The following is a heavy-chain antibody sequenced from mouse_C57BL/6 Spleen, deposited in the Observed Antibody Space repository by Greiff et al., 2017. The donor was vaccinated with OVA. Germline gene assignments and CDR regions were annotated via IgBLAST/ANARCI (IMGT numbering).Heavy chain of an antibody. CDR1: GYSFTGYY. CDR2: INPSTGGT. D-gene: IGHD1-1*01. J-gene: IGHJ4*01. CDR3: ARTLTTVADYYAMDY. V-gene: IGHV1-42*01. Sequence: EVQLQQSGPELVKPGASVKISCKASGYSFTGYYMNWVKQSPEKSLEWIGEINPSTGGTTYNQKFKAKATLTVDKSSSTAYMQLKSLTSEDSAVYYCARTLTTVADYYAMDYWGQGTSVTVSS.